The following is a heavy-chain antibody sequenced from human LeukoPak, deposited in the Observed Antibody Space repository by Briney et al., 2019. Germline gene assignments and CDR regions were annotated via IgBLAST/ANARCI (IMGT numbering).Heavy chain of an antibody. Sequence: SVKVFCKTSGGTFTSYAYDWVRQAPGQGLEWMGRIIPILGIANYAQKFQGRVTITADKSTSTAYMELSSLRSEDTAVYYCARADRAAAADYWGQGTLVTVSS. D-gene: IGHD6-13*01. CDR1: GGTFTSYA. V-gene: IGHV1-69*04. CDR2: IIPILGIA. CDR3: ARADRAAAADY. J-gene: IGHJ4*02.